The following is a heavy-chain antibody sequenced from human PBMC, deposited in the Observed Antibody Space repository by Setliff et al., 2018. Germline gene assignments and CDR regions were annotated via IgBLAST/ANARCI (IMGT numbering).Heavy chain of an antibody. CDR1: GYPFTHQG. CDR2: ISAYNGDT. V-gene: IGHV1-18*01. D-gene: IGHD5-12*01. J-gene: IGHJ3*02. Sequence: ASVKVSCKTSGYPFTHQGISWVRQAPGQGLEWMGWISAYNGDTNFIQKFHDRVTMTTDRSTSTAYMGLRSLGSDDTAMYYCARGGYGGYHEALDIWGQGTMVTVSS. CDR3: ARGGYGGYHEALDI.